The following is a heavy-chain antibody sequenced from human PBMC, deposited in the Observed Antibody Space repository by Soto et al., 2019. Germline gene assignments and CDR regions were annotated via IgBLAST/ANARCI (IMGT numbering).Heavy chain of an antibody. Sequence: SETLSLTCSVSGVSITSYYWSWIRQPPGKGLEWIAYIYYSGSTSYNPSLKSRVSISLDTSKNQFSLKLSSVTAADTAVYYCARTYDGSGPNSGGYGFDIWGQGTMVTVSS. CDR3: ARTYDGSGPNSGGYGFDI. V-gene: IGHV4-59*01. D-gene: IGHD3-22*01. J-gene: IGHJ3*02. CDR2: IYYSGST. CDR1: GVSITSYY.